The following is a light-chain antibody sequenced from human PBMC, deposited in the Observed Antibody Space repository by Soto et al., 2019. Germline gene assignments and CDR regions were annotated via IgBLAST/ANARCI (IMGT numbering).Light chain of an antibody. CDR1: SSDVGGYNY. CDR2: EVS. J-gene: IGLJ2*01. Sequence: QSVLTQPASVSGSPGQSINISCTGTSSDVGGYNYVSWYQHHPGRAPKLMIYEVSNRPSGVSHRFSASKSGNTASLTISGLQAEDEADYYCTSYTSTTTLVFGGGTKLTVL. CDR3: TSYTSTTTLV. V-gene: IGLV2-14*01.